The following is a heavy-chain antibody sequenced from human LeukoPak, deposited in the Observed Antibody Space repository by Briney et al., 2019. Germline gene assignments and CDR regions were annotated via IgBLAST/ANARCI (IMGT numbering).Heavy chain of an antibody. CDR3: APLSTPNFGD. Sequence: GGSLRLSCAASGLTFSSYAMSWVRQAPGKGWQWVSTISGGGSSAFYADSVKGRFTISRDNSKNTLYLQMNSLRAEDTAVYYCAPLSTPNFGDWGQGTLVTVSS. V-gene: IGHV3-23*01. J-gene: IGHJ4*02. CDR2: ISGGGSSA. CDR1: GLTFSSYA.